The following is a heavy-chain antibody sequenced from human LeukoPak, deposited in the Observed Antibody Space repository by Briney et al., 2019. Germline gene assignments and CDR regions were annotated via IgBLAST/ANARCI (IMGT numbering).Heavy chain of an antibody. Sequence: SETLSLTCTVSGGSISSYYWSWIRQPPGKGLEWIGEINHSGSTNYNPSLKSRVTISVDTSKNQFSLKLSSVTAAATAVYYCARRRVGAAPRYWFDPWGQGTLVTVSS. CDR1: GGSISSYY. CDR2: INHSGST. CDR3: ARRRVGAAPRYWFDP. D-gene: IGHD1-26*01. J-gene: IGHJ5*02. V-gene: IGHV4-34*01.